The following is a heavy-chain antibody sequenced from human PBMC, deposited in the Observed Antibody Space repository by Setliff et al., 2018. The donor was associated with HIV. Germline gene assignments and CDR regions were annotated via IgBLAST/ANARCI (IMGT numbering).Heavy chain of an antibody. J-gene: IGHJ3*02. V-gene: IGHV4-31*03. CDR1: GGSINSGGYY. Sequence: PSETLSLTCTVSGGSINSGGYYWTWVRQHPGKGLQWIGYIYYIGGAYYNPSLKSRVTISLDTSKSHFSLNLSSVTAADTAVYYCARESMLRGLRHAVDIWGQGTRVTVSS. CDR3: ARESMLRGLRHAVDI. CDR2: IYYIGGA. D-gene: IGHD3-10*01.